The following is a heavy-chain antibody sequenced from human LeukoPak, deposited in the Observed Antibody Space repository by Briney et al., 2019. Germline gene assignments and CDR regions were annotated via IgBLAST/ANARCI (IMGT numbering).Heavy chain of an antibody. Sequence: ASVKVSCKASGYTFIGYYMYWVRQPPGQGLEWMGWINPNSGGTNYAQKFQGRVTMTRDTTISTVYMELSRLRSDDTAMYYCARPMGYRAVAGRYYFDYWGQGTLITVSS. CDR3: ARPMGYRAVAGRYYFDY. CDR1: GYTFIGYY. V-gene: IGHV1-2*02. J-gene: IGHJ4*02. D-gene: IGHD6-19*01. CDR2: INPNSGGT.